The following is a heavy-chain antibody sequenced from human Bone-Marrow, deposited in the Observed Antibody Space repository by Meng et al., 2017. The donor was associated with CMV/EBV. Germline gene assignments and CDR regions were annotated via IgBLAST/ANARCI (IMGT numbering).Heavy chain of an antibody. D-gene: IGHD1-26*01. CDR3: ASNSGSYLYYFDY. CDR2: ISSSGSTI. CDR1: GFTFGDYA. Sequence: GGSLRLSCTASGFTFGDYAMSWVRQAPGKGLEWVSYISSSGSTIYYADSVKGRFTISRDNAKNSLYLQMNSLRAEDTAVYYCASNSGSYLYYFDYWGQGTLVTVSS. V-gene: IGHV3-48*03. J-gene: IGHJ4*02.